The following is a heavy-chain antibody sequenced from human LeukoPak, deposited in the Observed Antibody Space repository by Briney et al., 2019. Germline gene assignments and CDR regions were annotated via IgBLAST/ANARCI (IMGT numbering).Heavy chain of an antibody. CDR2: ISDYNGNT. J-gene: IGHJ2*01. CDR1: GCTCTSYG. Sequence: ASVKVSCKASGCTCTSYGISWVRQDPGQGLEWMVWISDYNGNTNYAQKLQGSVTMTTDTSTSTAYMERRSLRSDDTAVYYCARGRGYSPWYFDLWGRGTLVTVSS. CDR3: ARGRGYSPWYFDL. V-gene: IGHV1-18*04. D-gene: IGHD5-18*01.